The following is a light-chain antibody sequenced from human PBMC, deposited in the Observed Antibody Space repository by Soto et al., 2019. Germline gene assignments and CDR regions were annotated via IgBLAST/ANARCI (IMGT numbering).Light chain of an antibody. CDR3: EQSYSTPRT. CDR1: QSISNY. Sequence: DIQMTQSPSSLSASVGDRVTISCRASQSISNYLNWYHQKPGKAHNLLIYGAYSLQSGVQSRFSGSGSGTDFTLTISSLQPEDFATYYCEQSYSTPRTFGQGTKVDIK. V-gene: IGKV1-39*01. CDR2: GAY. J-gene: IGKJ1*01.